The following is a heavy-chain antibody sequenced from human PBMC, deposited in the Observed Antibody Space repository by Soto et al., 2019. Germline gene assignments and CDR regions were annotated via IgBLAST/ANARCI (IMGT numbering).Heavy chain of an antibody. J-gene: IGHJ6*03. Sequence: EVQLVESGGGLVKPGGSLRLSCAASGFSFISYSMNWVRQAPGKGLAWVSSINEDSSYIYYAHSLRGRFTIYRDHVKDSLYLQMNSLRAEDTAVYYCVRDFGWYFRSGYMDVWGDGATVTVSS. V-gene: IGHV3-21*02. CDR1: GFSFISYS. CDR2: INEDSSYI. CDR3: VRDFGWYFRSGYMDV. D-gene: IGHD3-3*01.